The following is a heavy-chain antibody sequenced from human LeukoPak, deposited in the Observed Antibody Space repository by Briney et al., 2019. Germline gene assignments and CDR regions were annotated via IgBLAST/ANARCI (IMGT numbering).Heavy chain of an antibody. D-gene: IGHD1-26*01. CDR3: ATVGTEYSGTDYFPFDY. CDR1: GYTFTGYY. Sequence: GASVKVSCKASGYTFTGYYMHWVRQAPRQGLEWMGWISPNSGGTNYAQKFQGRVTMTRDTSISTAYMELSRLRSDDTAVFYCATVGTEYSGTDYFPFDYWGQGTLVTVSS. CDR2: ISPNSGGT. V-gene: IGHV1-2*02. J-gene: IGHJ4*02.